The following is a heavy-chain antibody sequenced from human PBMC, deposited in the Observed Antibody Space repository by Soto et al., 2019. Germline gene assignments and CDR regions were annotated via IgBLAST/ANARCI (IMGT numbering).Heavy chain of an antibody. D-gene: IGHD3-16*01. CDR2: IKQDGSEK. V-gene: IGHV3-7*01. Sequence: EVQLVESGGGLVQPGGSLRLSCAASGFRFRDYWMYWVRQTPGKGLEWVANIKQDGSEKYYVDSVKGRFTISRDNARNSLFLQMDGLRAKDTAVYFCARVTKMGGYWGQGTLVTVSS. CDR1: GFRFRDYW. CDR3: ARVTKMGGY. J-gene: IGHJ4*02.